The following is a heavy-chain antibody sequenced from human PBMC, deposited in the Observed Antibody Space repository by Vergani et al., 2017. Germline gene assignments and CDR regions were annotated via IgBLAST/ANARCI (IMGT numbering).Heavy chain of an antibody. CDR3: AKDYSMRYYHDLFDQ. Sequence: VQLLESGGGLVQPGGSLRLSCAASGFTFSTYAMTWVRQAPGKGLEWVGVIWYDGSNRYYADSVKGRFTISRDNSKNTVYLEMNSLRSEDTAIYYCAKDYSMRYYHDLFDQWGQGTLVTVSS. J-gene: IGHJ4*02. V-gene: IGHV3-30*02. D-gene: IGHD3-22*01. CDR2: IWYDGSNR. CDR1: GFTFSTYA.